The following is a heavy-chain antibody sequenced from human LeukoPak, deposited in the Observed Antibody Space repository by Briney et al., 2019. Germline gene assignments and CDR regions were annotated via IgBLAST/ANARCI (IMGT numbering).Heavy chain of an antibody. Sequence: SVKVSCKSSGGTFSSYAISWVRQAPGQGLEWMGVIIPIFGTANYAQKFQGRVTITADKSTSTAYMQLSSLRSEDTAVYYCARDGSSYGSGSYYNSYNWFDPWGQGTLVTVSS. D-gene: IGHD3-10*01. J-gene: IGHJ5*01. CDR2: IIPIFGTA. CDR1: GGTFSSYA. V-gene: IGHV1-69*06. CDR3: ARDGSSYGSGSYYNSYNWFDP.